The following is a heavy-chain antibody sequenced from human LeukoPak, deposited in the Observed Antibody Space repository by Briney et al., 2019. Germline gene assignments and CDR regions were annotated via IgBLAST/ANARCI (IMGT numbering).Heavy chain of an antibody. V-gene: IGHV3-48*01. CDR2: ISSSSSTI. D-gene: IGHD6-6*01. CDR1: GFTFSSYS. Sequence: GGSLRLSCAASGFTFSSYSMNWVRQAPGKGLEWVPYISSSSSTIYYADSVKGRFTISRDNAKNSLYLQMHSLRGEDTAVYYCARDYTYRSSSIIDYWGQGTLVTVSS. J-gene: IGHJ4*02. CDR3: ARDYTYRSSSIIDY.